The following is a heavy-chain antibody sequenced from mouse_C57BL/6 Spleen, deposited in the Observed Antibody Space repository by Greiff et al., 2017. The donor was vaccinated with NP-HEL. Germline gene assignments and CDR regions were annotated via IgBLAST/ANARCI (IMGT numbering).Heavy chain of an antibody. J-gene: IGHJ2*01. CDR2: IDPETGGT. V-gene: IGHV1-15*01. CDR3: TRSYDGYRDY. Sequence: VKLMESGAELVRPGASVTLSCKASGYTFTDYEMHWVKQTPVHGLEWIGAIDPETGGTAYNQKFKGKAILTADKSSSTAYMELRSLTSEDSAVYYCTRSYDGYRDYWGQGTTLTVSS. CDR1: GYTFTDYE. D-gene: IGHD2-3*01.